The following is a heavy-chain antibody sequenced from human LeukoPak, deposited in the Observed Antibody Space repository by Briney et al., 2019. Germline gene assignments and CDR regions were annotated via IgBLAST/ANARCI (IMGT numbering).Heavy chain of an antibody. Sequence: ASVTVSCKASGYTFTSYGFSLVRQAPGQGLEWMGWISAYNGNTMYAQKLQGRVTMTTDTSTSTAYMELRSLRSDNTALYYCARDFRDCSSTSCHPWFDPRGQGTLVTVSS. CDR1: GYTFTSYG. J-gene: IGHJ5*02. D-gene: IGHD2-2*01. CDR3: ARDFRDCSSTSCHPWFDP. V-gene: IGHV1-18*01. CDR2: ISAYNGNT.